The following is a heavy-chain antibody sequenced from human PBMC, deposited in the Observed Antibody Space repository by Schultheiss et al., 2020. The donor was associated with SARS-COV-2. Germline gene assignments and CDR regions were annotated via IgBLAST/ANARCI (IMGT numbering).Heavy chain of an antibody. CDR1: GGSISSYY. CDR2: IYPGDSDT. CDR3: ARRGYCSSTSCYDYYGMDV. V-gene: IGHV5-51*01. Sequence: ETLSLTCTVSGGSISSYYWSWIRQPPGKGLEWMGIIYPGDSDTRYSPSFQGQVTISADKSISTAYLQWSSLKASDTAMYYCARRGYCSSTSCYDYYGMDVWGQGTTVTVSS. J-gene: IGHJ6*02. D-gene: IGHD2-2*01.